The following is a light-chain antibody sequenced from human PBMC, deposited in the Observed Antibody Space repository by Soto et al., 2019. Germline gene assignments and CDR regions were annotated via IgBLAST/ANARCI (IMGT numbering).Light chain of an antibody. CDR3: SSWTSSSTLL. V-gene: IGLV1-40*01. J-gene: IGLJ2*01. CDR1: SSNIGAEYD. CDR2: GDN. Sequence: QSVLTQPPSVSGAPGQRVAISCTGSSSNIGAEYDVHWYQQLPGTAPKRLIYGDNNRPSGVSNRFSGSKSGNTASLNISGLQAEDEADYYCSSWTSSSTLLFGGGTKLTVL.